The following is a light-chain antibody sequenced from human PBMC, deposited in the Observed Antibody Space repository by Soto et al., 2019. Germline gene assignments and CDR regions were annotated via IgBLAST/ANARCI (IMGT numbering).Light chain of an antibody. CDR2: GAY. J-gene: IGKJ1*01. Sequence: IELTQSPGTLSLSPGERATLSCRASQSVTSTYLGWYQHKGGQAPRLLIYGAYNRATGIPDRFRGSGSGTDFTLIITSLEPEDSALYYCLQHSGTSPKTFGQGTKVDIK. V-gene: IGKV3-20*01. CDR3: LQHSGTSPKT. CDR1: QSVTSTY.